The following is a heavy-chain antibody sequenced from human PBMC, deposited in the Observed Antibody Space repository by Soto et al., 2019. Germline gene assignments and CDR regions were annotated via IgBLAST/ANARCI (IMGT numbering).Heavy chain of an antibody. CDR3: ARYKDRQQLGGNCCSGIDV. CDR1: GGTFGNSA. V-gene: IGHV1-69*12. CDR2: ISPIFPTP. J-gene: IGHJ6*02. D-gene: IGHD1-20*01. Sequence: QVQLVQSGAEVKKPGSSVTVSCKASGGTFGNSAISWVRQAPGQGLEWMGGISPIFPTPDYAQKFQGRVTITADESTTTAYMELTSLRSEDTAVYYCARYKDRQQLGGNCCSGIDVWGQGTTVTVSS.